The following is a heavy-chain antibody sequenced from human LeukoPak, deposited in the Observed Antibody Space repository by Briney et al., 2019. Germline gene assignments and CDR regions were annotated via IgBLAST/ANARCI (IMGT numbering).Heavy chain of an antibody. J-gene: IGHJ5*02. D-gene: IGHD5-12*01. CDR3: SRDRLGGLDL. CDR2: IKRDGSET. V-gene: IGHV3-7*01. Sequence: GGSLRLSCAASGFTVSSNYMSWVRQAPGKGLEWVANIKRDGSETYYEDSVKGRFTISRDNAKNSVYLQMNSLRPEDTAVYYCSRDRLGGLDLWGQGTLVTVSS. CDR1: GFTVSSNY.